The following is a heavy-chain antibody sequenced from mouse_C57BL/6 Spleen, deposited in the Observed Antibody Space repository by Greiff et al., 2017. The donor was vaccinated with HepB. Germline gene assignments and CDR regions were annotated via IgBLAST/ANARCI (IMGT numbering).Heavy chain of an antibody. CDR1: GYTFTSYW. V-gene: IGHV1-53*01. CDR2: INPSNGGT. D-gene: IGHD4-1*01. J-gene: IGHJ4*01. CDR3: AREGSGDAMDY. Sequence: QVQLQQPGTELVKPGASVKLSCKASGYTFTSYWMHWVKQRPGQGLEWIGNINPSNGGTNYNEKFKGKATLTADKSSSTAYMELRSLTSEDSAVYFCAREGSGDAMDYWGQGTSVTVSS.